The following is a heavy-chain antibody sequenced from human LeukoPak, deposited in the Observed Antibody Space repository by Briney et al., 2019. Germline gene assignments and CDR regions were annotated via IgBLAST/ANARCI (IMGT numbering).Heavy chain of an antibody. D-gene: IGHD2-2*01. CDR2: IIPIFGTA. J-gene: IGHJ4*02. Sequence: VKVSCKASGGTFSSYAISWVRQAPGQGLEWMGGIIPIFGTANYGQKFQGRVTITADKSTSTAYMELSRLRSDDTAVYYCARGLRGSPAFDYWGQGTLVTVSS. V-gene: IGHV1-69*06. CDR1: GGTFSSYA. CDR3: ARGLRGSPAFDY.